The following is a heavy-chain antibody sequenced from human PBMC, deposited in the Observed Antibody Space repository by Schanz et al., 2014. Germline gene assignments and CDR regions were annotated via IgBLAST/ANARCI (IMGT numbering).Heavy chain of an antibody. Sequence: EVQLVESGGGLVQPGGSLRLSCAASGFIFSNSWMSWVRQAPGKGLEWVANIKQDGSEKYYVDSVKGRFTISRDNSKNSLYLQMNSLRAEDTAVYYCVPMSIAAHWGQGTLVSVSS. J-gene: IGHJ4*02. V-gene: IGHV3-7*01. D-gene: IGHD6-6*01. CDR3: VPMSIAAH. CDR2: IKQDGSEK. CDR1: GFIFSNSW.